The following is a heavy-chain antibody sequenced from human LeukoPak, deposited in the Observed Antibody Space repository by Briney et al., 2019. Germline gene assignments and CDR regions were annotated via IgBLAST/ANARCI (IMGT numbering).Heavy chain of an antibody. J-gene: IGHJ6*02. Sequence: GGSLRLSCAASDFPFSNFWMHWVRQVPGKGPEWVSRIKNDGSDIRYVDSVKGRFTISRDNAKNSLYLQTNSLRAEDTAVYYCARAQYCSGGSCYLGSGMDVRGQGTTVTVSS. V-gene: IGHV3-74*01. CDR2: IKNDGSDI. CDR1: DFPFSNFW. D-gene: IGHD2-15*01. CDR3: ARAQYCSGGSCYLGSGMDV.